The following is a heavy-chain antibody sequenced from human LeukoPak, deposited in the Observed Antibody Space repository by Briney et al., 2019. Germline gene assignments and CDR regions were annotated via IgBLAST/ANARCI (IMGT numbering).Heavy chain of an antibody. D-gene: IGHD5-12*01. V-gene: IGHV3-7*01. Sequence: GGSLRLSCAASGFTFSSYWMSWVRQAPGKGLEWVANIKQDGSEKYYVDSVKGRFTISRDNAKNSLYLQMKSLRTEDTAMYYCARERAYSGYDSREYNYFDYWGQGTLVTVSS. CDR3: ARERAYSGYDSREYNYFDY. CDR2: IKQDGSEK. CDR1: GFTFSSYW. J-gene: IGHJ4*02.